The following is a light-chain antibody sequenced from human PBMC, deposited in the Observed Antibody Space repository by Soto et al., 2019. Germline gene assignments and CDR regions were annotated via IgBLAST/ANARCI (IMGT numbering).Light chain of an antibody. CDR2: SAS. V-gene: IGKV1-39*01. CDR3: QQSSNIPWT. CDR1: QHVDRY. J-gene: IGKJ1*01. Sequence: DIQMTQSPSSLSASVGDSVTITCRTSQHVDRYLSWYQQIPGRAPKLLIYSASSLVSGVPHKFRGSTSGTEFTLSISSLQREDFATYFCQQSSNIPWTFGKGTTVEMK.